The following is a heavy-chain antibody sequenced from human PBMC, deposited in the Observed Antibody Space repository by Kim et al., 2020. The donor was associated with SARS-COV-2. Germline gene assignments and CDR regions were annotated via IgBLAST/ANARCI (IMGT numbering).Heavy chain of an antibody. D-gene: IGHD6-19*01. CDR1: GFTFSSYA. Sequence: GGSLRLSCAASGFTFSSYAMHWVRQAPGKGLEWVAVISYDGSNKYYADSVKGRFTISRDNSKNTLYLQMNSLRAEDTAVYYCALSSSGWYYFDYWGQGTLVTVSS. V-gene: IGHV3-30*04. CDR3: ALSSSGWYYFDY. CDR2: ISYDGSNK. J-gene: IGHJ4*02.